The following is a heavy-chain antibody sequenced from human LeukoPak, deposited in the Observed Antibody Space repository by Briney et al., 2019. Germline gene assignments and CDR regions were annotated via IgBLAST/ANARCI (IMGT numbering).Heavy chain of an antibody. CDR1: GVTFSSYV. J-gene: IGHJ4*02. CDR2: ISGSGGGT. D-gene: IGHD6-13*01. Sequence: PGGSLRLSCEASGVTFSSYVMSWVRQAPGKGPEWVSGISGSGGGTYYADSVKGRFTISRDNSKNTLYLQMNSLRAEDTAVYYCAKSLEQQLAGGFDYWGQGTLVTVSS. CDR3: AKSLEQQLAGGFDY. V-gene: IGHV3-23*01.